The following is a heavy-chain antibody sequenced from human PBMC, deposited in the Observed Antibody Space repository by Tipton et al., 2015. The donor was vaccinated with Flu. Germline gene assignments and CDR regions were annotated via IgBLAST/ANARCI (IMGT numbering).Heavy chain of an antibody. CDR3: ARAPRRHSGSGYLDY. CDR2: IKQDASEK. V-gene: IGHV3-7*01. D-gene: IGHD3-10*01. CDR1: GFTFSSYW. J-gene: IGHJ4*02. Sequence: SLRLSCAASGFTFSSYWMNWVRQAPGKGLQWLANIKQDASEKHYVDSVKGRFSISRDNAKNSLYLQMDNLRVEDTAVYYCARAPRRHSGSGYLDYWGQGTLVTVS.